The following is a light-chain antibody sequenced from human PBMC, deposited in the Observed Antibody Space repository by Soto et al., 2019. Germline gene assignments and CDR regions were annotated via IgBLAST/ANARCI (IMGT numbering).Light chain of an antibody. V-gene: IGLV2-14*01. Sequence: QSVLTQPASVSGSPGQSITISCTGTSSDVGGYNYVSWYQQHPGKAPKLMIYEVSNRPSGLFNRFSGSKSGNTASLTISGLQAEDEADYYCSSYTTSSTVLFGGGIKLTVL. CDR1: SSDVGGYNY. CDR3: SSYTTSSTVL. CDR2: EVS. J-gene: IGLJ2*01.